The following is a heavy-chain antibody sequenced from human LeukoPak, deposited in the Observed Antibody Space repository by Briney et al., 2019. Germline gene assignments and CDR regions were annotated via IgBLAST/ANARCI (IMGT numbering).Heavy chain of an antibody. D-gene: IGHD2-21*02. CDR2: INPNSGGT. CDR3: ARGGSTDSNHSCGGNCYFLDY. J-gene: IGHJ4*02. V-gene: IGHV1-2*02. CDR1: GYTFTGNH. Sequence: ASVKVSFKASGYTFTGNHMHWVRQAPGQGLEWMGWINPNSGGTNYAQKFQGRVIMTRDTSISTAYMELSRLGSDDTAVYYCARGGSTDSNHSCGGNCYFLDYWGQGTLVTVSS.